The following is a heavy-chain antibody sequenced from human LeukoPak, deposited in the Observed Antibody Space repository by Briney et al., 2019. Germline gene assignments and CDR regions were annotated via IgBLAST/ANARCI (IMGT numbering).Heavy chain of an antibody. CDR2: ISSSSRYI. CDR1: GFTFSSYS. Sequence: GGSLRLSCAASGFTFSSYSMNWVRQAPGRGLEWVSSISSSSRYIYYADSVKRRFTISRDNAKNSLYLQMNSLKDEDTAVYYCARDNRNLEGCFDYWGQETLVIVSS. CDR3: ARDNRNLEGCFDY. J-gene: IGHJ4*02. D-gene: IGHD3-3*01. V-gene: IGHV3-21*01.